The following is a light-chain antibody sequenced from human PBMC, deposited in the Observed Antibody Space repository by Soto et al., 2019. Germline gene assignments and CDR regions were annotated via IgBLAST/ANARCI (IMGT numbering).Light chain of an antibody. CDR1: QSVSNNY. CDR3: QQHVSAPIT. Sequence: EILLTQSPGTLSLSPGERATLSCRASQSVSNNYLAWYQQKPGQAPRLLIYGASNMATGIPDRFSGSGSGTEFTLTISRLEPDDFAVYYCQQHVSAPITFGQGTRLEIK. CDR2: GAS. J-gene: IGKJ5*01. V-gene: IGKV3-20*01.